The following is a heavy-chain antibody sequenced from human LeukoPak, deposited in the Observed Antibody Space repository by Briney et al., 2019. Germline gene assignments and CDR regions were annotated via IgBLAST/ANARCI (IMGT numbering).Heavy chain of an antibody. CDR2: IYYSGST. J-gene: IGHJ4*02. CDR3: ARRYSSSYY. CDR1: GGSISSSSYY. D-gene: IGHD6-13*01. Sequence: PSETLSLTCTVSGGSISSSSYYWGWIRQPPGKGLEWIGSIYYSGSTYYNLSLKSRVTISVDTSKNQFSLKLSSVTAADTAVYYCARRYSSSYYWGQGTLVTVSS. V-gene: IGHV4-39*01.